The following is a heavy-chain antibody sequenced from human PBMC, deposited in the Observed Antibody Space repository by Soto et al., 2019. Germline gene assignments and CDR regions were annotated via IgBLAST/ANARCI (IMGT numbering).Heavy chain of an antibody. D-gene: IGHD3-3*01. CDR3: AHRVLRTVFGLVTTTAIYFDF. CDR1: GFSLTTSGVG. V-gene: IGHV2-5*02. J-gene: IGHJ4*02. Sequence: QITLNESGPTQVKPRQTLTLTCTFSGFSLTTSGVGVGWIRQSPGKAPEWLALIYWDDDKRYSPSLKSRLTTPKDTSKNPVVLTIADLDPADTATYYCAHRVLRTVFGLVTTTAIYFDFWGQGTPVAVSS. CDR2: IYWDDDK.